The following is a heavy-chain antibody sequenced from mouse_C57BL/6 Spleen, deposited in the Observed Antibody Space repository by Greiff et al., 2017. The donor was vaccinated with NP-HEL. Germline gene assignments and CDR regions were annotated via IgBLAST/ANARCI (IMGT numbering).Heavy chain of an antibody. J-gene: IGHJ2*01. Sequence: EVKVVESRGGLVKTGGSLKLSCAASGFTFSDYGMHWVRQAPEKGLEWVAYISSGSSTIYYADTVKGRFTISRDNAKNTLFLQMTSLRSEDTAMYYCARDYFDYWGQGTTLTVSS. CDR1: GFTFSDYG. CDR2: ISSGSSTI. CDR3: ARDYFDY. V-gene: IGHV5-17*01.